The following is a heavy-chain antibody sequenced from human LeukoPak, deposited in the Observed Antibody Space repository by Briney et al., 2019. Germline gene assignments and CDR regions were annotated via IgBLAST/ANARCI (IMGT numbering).Heavy chain of an antibody. Sequence: SETLSLTCAVYGGSFSGYYWSWIRQPPGKGLEWIGEINHSGSTNYNPPLKSRVTISVDTSKNQFSLKLSSVTAADTAVYYCARGAVGATVRGAWFDPWGQGTLVTVSS. CDR3: ARGAVGATVRGAWFDP. J-gene: IGHJ5*02. CDR1: GGSFSGYY. D-gene: IGHD1-26*01. V-gene: IGHV4-34*01. CDR2: INHSGST.